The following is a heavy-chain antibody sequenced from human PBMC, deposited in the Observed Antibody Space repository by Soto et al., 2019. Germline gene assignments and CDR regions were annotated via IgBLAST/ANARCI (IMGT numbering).Heavy chain of an antibody. D-gene: IGHD1-26*01. J-gene: IGHJ4*02. V-gene: IGHV3-15*01. Sequence: PVGCLRLSGATSGFTFSKAWVGWVRQAPGKGLEWVGRIMSKTDGGTTDYAAPVKGRFTISRDDSKSTLYLQMNSLKTEDTAFYYCTTDSGMSPYSFDYWGQGTLVTVSS. CDR2: IMSKTDGGTT. CDR3: TTDSGMSPYSFDY. CDR1: GFTFSKAW.